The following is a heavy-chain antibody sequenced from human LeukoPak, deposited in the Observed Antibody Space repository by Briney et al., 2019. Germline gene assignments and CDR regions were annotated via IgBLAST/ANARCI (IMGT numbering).Heavy chain of an antibody. CDR3: ARGLGYYATDY. V-gene: IGHV3-7*01. CDR2: IGPGGDGE. J-gene: IGHJ4*02. D-gene: IGHD2-2*01. CDR1: GFIFGASW. Sequence: GGSLRLSCTGSGFIFGASWMTWVRQPPGRGLEWVANIGPGGDGEHYVDSVMGRFTISRGSGKNSIYLQMDSLRDEDTAVYYCARGLGYYATDYWGQGTLVTVAT.